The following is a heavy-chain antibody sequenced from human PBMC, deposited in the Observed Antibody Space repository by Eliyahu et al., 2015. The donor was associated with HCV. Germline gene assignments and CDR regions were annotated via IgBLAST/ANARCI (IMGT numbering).Heavy chain of an antibody. Sequence: EVQLVXSGGGLVRPGGSXXXSCXASGFXFSNFNMDWVRQGPGKGPEWLSYISXSSVTIHYADSVKGRFTISRDNARNSLFLQMNSLXAEDTAVYYCARAAPTYYYDYWGQGTLVTVSS. J-gene: IGHJ4*02. CDR3: ARAAPTYYYDY. CDR2: ISXSSVTI. V-gene: IGHV3-48*01. CDR1: GFXFSNFN.